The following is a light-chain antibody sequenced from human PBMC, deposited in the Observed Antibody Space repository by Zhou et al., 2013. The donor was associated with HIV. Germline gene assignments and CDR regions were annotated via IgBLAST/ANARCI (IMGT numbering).Light chain of an antibody. Sequence: EIVLTQSPATLSLSPGERATLSCRASQSVSSYLAWYQQKPGQAPRLLIYDASNRATGIPARFSGSGSGTDFTLTISSLEPEDFAVYYCQQYGRSLTFGGGSKGGDQT. CDR2: DAS. V-gene: IGKV3-11*01. CDR3: QQYGRSLT. CDR1: QSVSSY. J-gene: IGKJ4*01.